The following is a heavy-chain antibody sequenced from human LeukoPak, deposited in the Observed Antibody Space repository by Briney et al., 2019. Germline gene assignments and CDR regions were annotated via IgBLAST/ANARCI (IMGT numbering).Heavy chain of an antibody. V-gene: IGHV4-61*01. CDR3: AREGYDILTGSAFDI. J-gene: IGHJ3*02. Sequence: SETLSLTCTVSGYSISSGYYWGWIRQPPGKGLEWIGYIYYSGSTNYNPSLKSRVTISVDTSKNQFSLKLSSVTAADTAVYYCAREGYDILTGSAFDIWGQGTMVTVSS. D-gene: IGHD3-9*01. CDR2: IYYSGST. CDR1: GYSISSGYY.